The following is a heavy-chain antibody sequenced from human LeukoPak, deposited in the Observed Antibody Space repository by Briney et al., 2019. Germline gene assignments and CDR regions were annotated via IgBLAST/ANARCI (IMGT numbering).Heavy chain of an antibody. D-gene: IGHD3-9*01. CDR2: IRSKAYGGTT. J-gene: IGHJ3*02. Sequence: PGGSLRLSCTASGFTFGDYAMSWVRQAPGKGREWVGFIRSKAYGGTTEYAASVKGRLTISRDDSKSIAYLQMNSLKTEDTAVYYCTRAVRSPPSGAAIRYFDWFSRRGFAFDIWGQGTMVTVSS. CDR3: TRAVRSPPSGAAIRYFDWFSRRGFAFDI. V-gene: IGHV3-49*04. CDR1: GFTFGDYA.